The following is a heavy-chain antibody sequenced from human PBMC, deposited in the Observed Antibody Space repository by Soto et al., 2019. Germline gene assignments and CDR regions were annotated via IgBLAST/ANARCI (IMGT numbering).Heavy chain of an antibody. Sequence: GGSLRLSCAASGFTFSSYSMNWVRQAPGKGLEWVSSISSSSSYIYYADSVKGRFTISRDNAKNSLYLQMNSLRAEDTAVYYCARVPGIAAADPWGQGTMVTVSS. CDR1: GFTFSSYS. V-gene: IGHV3-21*01. CDR2: ISSSSSYI. D-gene: IGHD6-13*01. J-gene: IGHJ3*01. CDR3: ARVPGIAAADP.